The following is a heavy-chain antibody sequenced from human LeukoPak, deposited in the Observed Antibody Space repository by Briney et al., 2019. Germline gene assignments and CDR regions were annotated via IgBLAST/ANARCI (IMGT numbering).Heavy chain of an antibody. J-gene: IGHJ4*02. D-gene: IGHD2-15*01. CDR2: ISAYNGNT. V-gene: IGHV1-18*04. CDR1: GYSFTSYY. CDR3: ARDRESVVAAISPSDY. Sequence: ASVTVSCKASGYSFTSYYMHWVRQAPGQGLEWMGWISAYNGNTNYAQKLQGRVTMTTDTSTSTAYMELRSLRSDDTAVYYCARDRESVVAAISPSDYWGQGTLVTVSS.